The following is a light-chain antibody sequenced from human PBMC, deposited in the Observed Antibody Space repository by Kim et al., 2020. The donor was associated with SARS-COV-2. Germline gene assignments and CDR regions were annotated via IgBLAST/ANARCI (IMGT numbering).Light chain of an antibody. CDR1: QSVSSY. CDR2: DAS. Sequence: EIVLTQSPATLSLSPGERATLSCRASQSVSSYLAWYQQKPGQAPRLFIYDASNRATGIPARFSGSGSGTDFTLTISSQEPEDFAVYYSQRRRKWTPGTFGEGTKRDIK. J-gene: IGKJ1*01. V-gene: IGKV3-11*01. CDR3: QRRRKWTPGT.